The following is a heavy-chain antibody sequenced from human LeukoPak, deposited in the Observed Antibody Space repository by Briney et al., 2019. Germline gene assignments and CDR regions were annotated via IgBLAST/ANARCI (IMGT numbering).Heavy chain of an antibody. CDR1: GYSISSGYY. D-gene: IGHD2-2*01. CDR2: IYHSGST. Sequence: PSETLSLTCAVSGYSISSGYYWGWIRQPPGKGLEWIGSIYHSGSTYYNPSLKSRVTISVDTSKNQFSLKLSSVTAADTAVYYCARHILTGEYQLPNWFDPWGQGTLVTVSS. CDR3: ARHILTGEYQLPNWFDP. J-gene: IGHJ5*02. V-gene: IGHV4-38-2*01.